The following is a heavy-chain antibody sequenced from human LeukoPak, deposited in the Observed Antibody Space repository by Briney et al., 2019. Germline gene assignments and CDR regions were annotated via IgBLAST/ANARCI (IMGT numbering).Heavy chain of an antibody. CDR1: GGSVSSGGYY. V-gene: IGHV4-61*08. CDR3: ARDVCSSSSCYDY. Sequence: SETLSLTCTVSGGSVSSGGYYWSWIRQPPGKGLEWIGYIYNSGSANYNPSLKSRVTISVDTPKNQFSLKLSSVTAADTAVCYCARDVCSSSSCYDYWGQGTLVTVSS. J-gene: IGHJ4*02. D-gene: IGHD2-15*01. CDR2: IYNSGSA.